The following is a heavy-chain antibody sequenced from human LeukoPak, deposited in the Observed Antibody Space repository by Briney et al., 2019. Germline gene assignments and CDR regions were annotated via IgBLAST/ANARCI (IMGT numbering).Heavy chain of an antibody. CDR1: GGTFSNYA. Sequence: SVKVSCKASGGTFSNYAITCVRQAPGQGLEWLGGIIPILGTANYAQKFQGRVTITADESTTTVYMEMSRPRSEDTAVYYCARGPQGGYNYNWFDPWGQGTLVTVSS. CDR3: ARGPQGGYNYNWFDP. J-gene: IGHJ5*02. V-gene: IGHV1-69*01. CDR2: IIPILGTA. D-gene: IGHD5-24*01.